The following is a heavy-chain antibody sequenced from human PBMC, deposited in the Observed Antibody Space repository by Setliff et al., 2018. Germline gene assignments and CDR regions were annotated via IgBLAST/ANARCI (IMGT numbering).Heavy chain of an antibody. CDR2: INPSGDST. J-gene: IGHJ5*02. V-gene: IGHV1-46*01. Sequence: GASVKVSCKASGYTFTSYYIHWVRQAPGQGLEWMGIINPSGDSTNYAQKFQGRVTMTRDTSTSTVYMELSSLRSEDTAVYYCATRTTATTIGWFDPWGQGTLVTVSS. CDR1: GYTFTSYY. D-gene: IGHD4-4*01. CDR3: ATRTTATTIGWFDP.